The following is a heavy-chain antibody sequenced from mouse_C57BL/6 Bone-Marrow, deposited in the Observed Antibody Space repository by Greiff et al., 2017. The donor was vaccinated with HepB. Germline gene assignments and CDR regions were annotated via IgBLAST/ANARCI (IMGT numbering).Heavy chain of an antibody. V-gene: IGHV1-26*01. D-gene: IGHD2-4*01. J-gene: IGHJ3*01. CDR3: ARDDYDGFAY. CDR2: INPNNGGT. Sequence: EVQLQQSGPELVKPGASVKISCKASGYTFTDYYMNWVKQSHGKSLEWIGDINPNNGGTSYNQKFKGKSTLTVDKSSSTAYMELRSLTYEDSAVYYCARDDYDGFAYWGQGTLVTVSA. CDR1: GYTFTDYY.